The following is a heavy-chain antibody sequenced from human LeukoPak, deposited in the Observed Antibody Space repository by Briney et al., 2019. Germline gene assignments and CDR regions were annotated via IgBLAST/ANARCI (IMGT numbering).Heavy chain of an antibody. D-gene: IGHD4-17*01. J-gene: IGHJ6*03. V-gene: IGHV3-11*04. CDR3: ARESGDYYYYYMDV. CDR1: GFTFSDYY. CDR2: ISSSGSTI. Sequence: KPGGSLRLSCAASGFTFSDYYMSWIRQAPGKGLEWVSYISSSGSTIYYADSVKGRFTISRDNAKNSLYLQMNSLRAEDTAVYYCARESGDYYYYYMDVWGKGTTVTVSS.